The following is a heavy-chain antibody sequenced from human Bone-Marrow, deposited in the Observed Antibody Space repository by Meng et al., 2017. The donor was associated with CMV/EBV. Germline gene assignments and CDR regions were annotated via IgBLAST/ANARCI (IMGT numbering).Heavy chain of an antibody. CDR1: GFTFSDYY. D-gene: IGHD2-2*01. CDR3: ARDRLRGVVVPAATLNWFDP. CDR2: ISSSSSYI. Sequence: GESLKISCAASGFTFSDYYMNWVRQAPGKGLEWVSSISSSSSYIYYADSVKGRFTISRDNAKNSLYLQMNSLRAEDTAVYYCARDRLRGVVVPAATLNWFDPWGQGTLGTVSS. V-gene: IGHV3-21*01. J-gene: IGHJ5*02.